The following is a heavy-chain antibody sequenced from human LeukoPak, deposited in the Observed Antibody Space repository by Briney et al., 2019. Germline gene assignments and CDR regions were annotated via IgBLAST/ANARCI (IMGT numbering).Heavy chain of an antibody. J-gene: IGHJ5*02. D-gene: IGHD6-13*01. Sequence: SETLSLTCTVSGYSISSGYYWGWIWQPPGQGLEWIGSIYHSGSTYYNPSLKSRVTISVDTSKNQFSLKLSSVTAADTAVYFCARAYRSSWYANWFDPWGQGTLVTVSS. CDR3: ARAYRSSWYANWFDP. CDR2: IYHSGST. V-gene: IGHV4-38-2*02. CDR1: GYSISSGYY.